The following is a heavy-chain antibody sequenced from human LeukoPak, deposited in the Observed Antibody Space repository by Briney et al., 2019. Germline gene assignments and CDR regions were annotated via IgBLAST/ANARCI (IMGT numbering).Heavy chain of an antibody. Sequence: SETLSLTCTVSGGSISSYYWTWIRQPAGKGLEWIGRIYTSGNTGYNPSLKSRVTMSVDTSKNQFSLNLSSVTAADTAVYYCARVDLRAAFSDYWGQGTLVTVSS. CDR1: GGSISSYY. V-gene: IGHV4-4*07. J-gene: IGHJ4*02. CDR2: IYTSGNT. D-gene: IGHD2-15*01. CDR3: ARVDLRAAFSDY.